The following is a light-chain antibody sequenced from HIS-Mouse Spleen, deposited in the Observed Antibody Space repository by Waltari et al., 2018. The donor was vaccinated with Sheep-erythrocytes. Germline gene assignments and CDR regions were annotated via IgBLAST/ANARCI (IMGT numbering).Light chain of an antibody. CDR3: CSYAGSYNYV. Sequence: SYELTQPPSVSVSPGQTATITCSGDKLGDKYACWYQQKPGQSPVLVIYQDSKRPSGIPERFSGSKSGNTASLTISGLQAEDEADYYCCSYAGSYNYVFGTGTKVTVL. CDR2: QDS. V-gene: IGLV3-1*01. CDR1: KLGDKY. J-gene: IGLJ1*01.